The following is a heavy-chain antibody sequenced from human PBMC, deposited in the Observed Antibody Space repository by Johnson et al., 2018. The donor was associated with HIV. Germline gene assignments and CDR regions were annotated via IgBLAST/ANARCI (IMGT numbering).Heavy chain of an antibody. Sequence: QMLLVESGGGLVKPGGSLRLSCAASGFTFSSYAMHWVRQAPGKGLDWVAVISDDGSNEYYADSVKGRFAISRDNSKNTLYLQMNSLRAEDTAVYYCARVTMIVVVMQAFDIWGQGTMVTVSS. D-gene: IGHD3-22*01. CDR2: ISDDGSNE. CDR3: ARVTMIVVVMQAFDI. J-gene: IGHJ3*02. V-gene: IGHV3-30*09. CDR1: GFTFSSYA.